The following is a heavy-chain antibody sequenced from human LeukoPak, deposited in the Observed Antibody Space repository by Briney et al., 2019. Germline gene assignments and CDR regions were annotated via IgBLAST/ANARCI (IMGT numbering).Heavy chain of an antibody. J-gene: IGHJ4*02. V-gene: IGHV4-30-4*01. CDR1: GGSISSGDYY. Sequence: SQTLSLTCTVSGGSISSGDYYWSWIRQPPGKGLEWIGYIYYSGSTYYNPSLKSRVTISVDTSKNQFSLKLSSVTAADTAVYYCAWFTIFGVVMPHFDYWGQGTLVTVSS. CDR3: AWFTIFGVVMPHFDY. CDR2: IYYSGST. D-gene: IGHD3-3*01.